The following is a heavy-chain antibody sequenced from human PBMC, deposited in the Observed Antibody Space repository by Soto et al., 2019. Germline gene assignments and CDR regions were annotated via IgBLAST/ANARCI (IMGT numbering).Heavy chain of an antibody. CDR1: GFTFSSYA. Sequence: GGSLRLSCAASGFTFSSYAMSWVRQAPGKGLEWVSAISGSGGSTYYADSVKGRFTISRDNSKNTLYLQMNSLRAEDTAVYYCAKGTGYYDSSGYYRISSDYYYGMDVWGQGTTVTVSS. D-gene: IGHD3-22*01. V-gene: IGHV3-23*01. J-gene: IGHJ6*02. CDR2: ISGSGGST. CDR3: AKGTGYYDSSGYYRISSDYYYGMDV.